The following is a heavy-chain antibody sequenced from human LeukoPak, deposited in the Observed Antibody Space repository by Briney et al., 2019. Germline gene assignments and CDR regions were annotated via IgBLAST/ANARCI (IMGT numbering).Heavy chain of an antibody. V-gene: IGHV4-4*07. CDR3: ARHGHNFWSGYPGRDAFDI. CDR2: IYTSGST. D-gene: IGHD3-3*01. Sequence: SETLSLTCTVSGGSISSYYWSWIRQPAGKGLEWIGRIYTSGSTNYNPSLKSRVTMSVDTSKNQFSLKLSSVTAADTAVYYCARHGHNFWSGYPGRDAFDIWGQGTMVTVSS. J-gene: IGHJ3*02. CDR1: GGSISSYY.